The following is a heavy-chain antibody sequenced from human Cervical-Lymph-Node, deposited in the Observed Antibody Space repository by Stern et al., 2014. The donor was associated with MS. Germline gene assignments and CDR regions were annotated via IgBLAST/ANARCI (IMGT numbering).Heavy chain of an antibody. CDR1: GYTFTSYY. CDR3: ARVGGYGDSLDY. J-gene: IGHJ4*02. CDR2: INASGGSK. V-gene: IGHV1-46*01. D-gene: IGHD4-17*01. Sequence: VQLVESGAEVKKPGASVKVSCKASGYTFTSYYMHWVRQAPGQGLEWMGIINASGGSKRYAQKFQGRVTMTRDTSTSTVYMELSSLRSEDTAVYYCARVGGYGDSLDYWGQGTLVTVSS.